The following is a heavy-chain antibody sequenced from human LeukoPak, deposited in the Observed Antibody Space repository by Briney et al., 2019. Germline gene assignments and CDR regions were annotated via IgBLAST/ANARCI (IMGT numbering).Heavy chain of an antibody. CDR2: INPSGGST. CDR1: GYTFTSYG. D-gene: IGHD1-20*01. Sequence: ASVKVSCKASGYTFTSYGISWVRQAPGQGLEWMGIINPSGGSTSYAQKFQGRVTMTRDTSTSTVYMELSSLRSEDTAVYYCARDRVTGTRYFDYWGQGTLVTVSS. V-gene: IGHV1-46*01. CDR3: ARDRVTGTRYFDY. J-gene: IGHJ4*02.